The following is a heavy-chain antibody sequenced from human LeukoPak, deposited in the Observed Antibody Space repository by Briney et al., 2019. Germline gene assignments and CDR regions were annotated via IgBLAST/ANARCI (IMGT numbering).Heavy chain of an antibody. D-gene: IGHD6-13*01. CDR2: ISGSGGST. CDR1: GFTFSSYG. Sequence: GGSLRLSCAASGFTFSSYGMSWVRQAPGKGLEWVSAISGSGGSTYYADSVKGRFTISRDNSKNTLYLQMNSLRAEDTAVYYCAKDGLFRSAAADYFDYWGQGTLVTVSS. CDR3: AKDGLFRSAAADYFDY. V-gene: IGHV3-23*01. J-gene: IGHJ4*02.